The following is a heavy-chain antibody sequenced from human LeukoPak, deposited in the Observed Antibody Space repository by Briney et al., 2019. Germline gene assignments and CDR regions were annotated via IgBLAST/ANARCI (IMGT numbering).Heavy chain of an antibody. CDR3: AKGRSVGGDRYYFDY. CDR2: ISGSGGST. D-gene: IGHD3-16*01. J-gene: IGHJ4*02. V-gene: IGHV3-23*01. CDR1: GFTYSSYA. Sequence: GGTLRLFRAASGFTYSSYAMSWVRQAPGKGLEWGSAISGSGGSTYYADSVKGGLAISRDYSKNTLYLEMNSLRAEDTAVYYCAKGRSVGGDRYYFDYWGQGTLVTVSS.